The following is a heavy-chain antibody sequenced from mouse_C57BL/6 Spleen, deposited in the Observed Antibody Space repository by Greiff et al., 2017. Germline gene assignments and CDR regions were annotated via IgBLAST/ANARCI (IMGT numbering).Heavy chain of an antibody. CDR1: GYTFTDYE. CDR3: TRSGDYGLDY. V-gene: IGHV1-15*01. CDR2: IAPETGGT. Sequence: VQLQQSGAELVRPGASVTLSCKASGYTFTDYEMHWVKQTPVHGLEWIGAIAPETGGTAYNQKFKGKAILTADKSSSTAYMELRSLTSEDSAVYYCTRSGDYGLDYWGQGTTLTVSS. D-gene: IGHD2-4*01. J-gene: IGHJ2*01.